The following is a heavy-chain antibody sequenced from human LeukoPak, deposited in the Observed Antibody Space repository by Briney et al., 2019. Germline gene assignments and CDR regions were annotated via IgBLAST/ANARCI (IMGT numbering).Heavy chain of an antibody. CDR3: ARSHYYDSSGSFSFYYGMDV. J-gene: IGHJ6*02. CDR2: INSDGSST. V-gene: IGHV3-74*01. D-gene: IGHD3-22*01. CDR1: GFNFTSYW. Sequence: PEGSLRLSCAASGFNFTSYWMHWVRQTPEKGLVWVSRINSDGSSTRHADSVKGRFTISRDNAKNTLYLQVNSLRAEDTAVYYCARSHYYDSSGSFSFYYGMDVWGQGTTVTVSS.